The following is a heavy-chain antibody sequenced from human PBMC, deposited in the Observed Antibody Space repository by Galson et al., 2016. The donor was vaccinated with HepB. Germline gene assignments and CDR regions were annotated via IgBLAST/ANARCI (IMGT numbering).Heavy chain of an antibody. V-gene: IGHV3-23*01. CDR2: ISGSGGSS. CDR1: GFTFRSYA. J-gene: IGHJ3*02. CDR3: AKTYFFDSSGPYPGYGAFDI. D-gene: IGHD3-22*01. Sequence: SLRLSCAASGFTFRSYAMSWVRQAPGKGLEWVFSISGSGGSSYSPDSVKGRFTMSRDNSKNTLYLQMNSLRVEDTAVYYCAKTYFFDSSGPYPGYGAFDIWGQGTLVAVSS.